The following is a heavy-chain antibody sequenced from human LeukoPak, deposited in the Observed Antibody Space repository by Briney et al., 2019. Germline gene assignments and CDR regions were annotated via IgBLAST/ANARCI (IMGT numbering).Heavy chain of an antibody. CDR3: AKDYQYSRALGLGATADY. J-gene: IGHJ4*02. CDR1: GFTFSSYG. CDR2: IWYDGSTK. D-gene: IGHD6-6*01. Sequence: GRSLRLSCTASGFTFSSYGLHWVRQAPGKGLGWVAIIWYDGSTKYYADSVKGRFTISRDDSKNTLFLQMNSLRAEDTAVYYCAKDYQYSRALGLGATADYWGQGTLVTVSS. V-gene: IGHV3-33*06.